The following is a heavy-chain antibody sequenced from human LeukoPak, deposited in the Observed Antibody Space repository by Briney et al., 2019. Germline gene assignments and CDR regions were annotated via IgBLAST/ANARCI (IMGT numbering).Heavy chain of an antibody. CDR3: ACDYAD. D-gene: IGHD4-17*01. CDR1: GGTFSSYA. V-gene: IGHV1-69*04. J-gene: IGHJ4*02. Sequence: ALVKVSCKASGGTFSSYAISWVRQAPGQGLEWMGRIIPIFGIANCAQKFQGRVTITADKSTSTAYMELSSLRSEDTAVYYCACDYADWGQGTLVTVSS. CDR2: IIPIFGIA.